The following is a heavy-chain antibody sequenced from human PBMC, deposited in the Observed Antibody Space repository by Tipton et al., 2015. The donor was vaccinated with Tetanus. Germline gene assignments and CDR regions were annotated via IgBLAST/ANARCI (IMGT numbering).Heavy chain of an antibody. D-gene: IGHD6-13*01. V-gene: IGHV3-23*01. CDR1: GFTFSSYS. Sequence: SLRLSCAASGFTFSSYSMNWVRQAPGKGLEWVSAISGSGGSTYYADSVKGRFTISRDNSKNTLYLQMNSLRAEDTAVYYCAKDEIAAAGEWFDPWGQGTLVTVSS. CDR2: ISGSGGST. CDR3: AKDEIAAAGEWFDP. J-gene: IGHJ5*02.